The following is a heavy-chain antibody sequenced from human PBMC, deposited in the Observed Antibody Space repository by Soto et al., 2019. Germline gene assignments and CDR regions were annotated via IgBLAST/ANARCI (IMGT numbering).Heavy chain of an antibody. V-gene: IGHV3-23*01. J-gene: IGHJ4*02. Sequence: EVQLLESGGGLVQPGGSLRLSCAASGFTFSGYALSWVGQAPGKGLGWVSAISGSGGSTYYADSVKGRFTISRDNSKNTLYLQMNSLRAEDTAVYYCAKAPLGITFGGVIVYYFDYWGQGTLVTVSS. CDR2: ISGSGGST. CDR3: AKAPLGITFGGVIVYYFDY. CDR1: GFTFSGYA. D-gene: IGHD3-16*02.